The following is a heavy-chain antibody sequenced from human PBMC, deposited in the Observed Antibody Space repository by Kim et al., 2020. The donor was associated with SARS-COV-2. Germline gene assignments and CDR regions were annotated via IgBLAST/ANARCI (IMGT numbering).Heavy chain of an antibody. CDR1: GFTFSSYA. CDR2: ISYDGSNK. J-gene: IGHJ4*02. Sequence: GGSLRLSCAASGFTFSSYAMHWVRQAPGKGLEWVAVISYDGSNKYYADSVKGRFTISRDNSKNTLYLQMNSLRAEDTAVYYCARDLGFRLIGAAGIFDYWGQGTLVTVSS. D-gene: IGHD6-13*01. CDR3: ARDLGFRLIGAAGIFDY. V-gene: IGHV3-30-3*01.